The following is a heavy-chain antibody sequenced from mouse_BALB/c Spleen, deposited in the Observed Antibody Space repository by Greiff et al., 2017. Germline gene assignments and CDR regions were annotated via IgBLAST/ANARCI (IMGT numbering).Heavy chain of an antibody. J-gene: IGHJ2*01. D-gene: IGHD2-3*01. CDR3: ARSGYYDYFDY. Sequence: EVQGVESGGGLVQPGGSRKLSCAASGFTFSSFGMHWVRQAPEKGLEWVAYISSGSSTIYYADTVKGRVTISRDNPKNTLFLQMTSLRSEDTAMYYCARSGYYDYFDYWGQGTTLTVSS. V-gene: IGHV5-17*02. CDR1: GFTFSSFG. CDR2: ISSGSSTI.